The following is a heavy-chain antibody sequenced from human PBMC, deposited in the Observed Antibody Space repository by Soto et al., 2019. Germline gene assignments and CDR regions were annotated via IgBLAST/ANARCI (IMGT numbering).Heavy chain of an antibody. J-gene: IGHJ3*02. CDR1: GFTFSSYG. D-gene: IGHD2-2*01. CDR3: AKSAVPDIVVVPAATGLAWAAFDI. CDR2: ISYDGSNK. Sequence: GGSLRLSCAASGFTFSSYGMHWVRQAPGKGLEWVAVISYDGSNKYYADSVKGRFTISRDNSKNTLYLQMNSLRAEDTAVYYCAKSAVPDIVVVPAATGLAWAAFDIWGQGTMVTVSS. V-gene: IGHV3-30*18.